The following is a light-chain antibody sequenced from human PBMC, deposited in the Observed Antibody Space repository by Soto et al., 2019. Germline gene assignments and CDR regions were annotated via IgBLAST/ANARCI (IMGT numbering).Light chain of an antibody. CDR1: SSDVGGYNY. CDR2: DVS. CDR3: SSYTSSSTNV. V-gene: IGLV2-14*03. Sequence: QSALTQPASVSGSPGQSITITCTGTSSDVGGYNYVSWYQHHPGKAPKLMIYDVSHRHSGVSNRFSGSKSGNTASLTISGLQAEDEADYYCSSYTSSSTNVFGTGTKLTVL. J-gene: IGLJ1*01.